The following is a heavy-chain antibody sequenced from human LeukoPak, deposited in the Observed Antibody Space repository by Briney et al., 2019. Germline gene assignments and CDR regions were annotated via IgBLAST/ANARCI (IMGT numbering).Heavy chain of an antibody. Sequence: GASVKVSCKASGYTFTSYGISWVRQAPGQGLEWMGWISVYNGNRSDAQKLQDRITMTTDTFTSTAYMELRSLRSDDTAVYYCARGPYGYYFDYWGQGTPVTVSS. J-gene: IGHJ4*02. V-gene: IGHV1-18*01. CDR2: ISVYNGNR. CDR3: ARGPYGYYFDY. D-gene: IGHD4-17*01. CDR1: GYTFTSYG.